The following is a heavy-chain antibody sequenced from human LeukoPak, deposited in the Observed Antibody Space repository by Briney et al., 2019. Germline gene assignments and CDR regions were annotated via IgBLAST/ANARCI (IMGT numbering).Heavy chain of an antibody. V-gene: IGHV3-23*01. D-gene: IGHD2-8*02. CDR1: GFTFSSYA. Sequence: GGSLRLSCAASGFTFSSYAMSWVRQTPGKGLEWVSGISGSGGSTYYADSVKGRFTISRQNSKNTLYLQMNSLRAEDTAVYYCAREVLGPLDYWGQGTLVTVSS. CDR2: ISGSGGST. J-gene: IGHJ4*02. CDR3: AREVLGPLDY.